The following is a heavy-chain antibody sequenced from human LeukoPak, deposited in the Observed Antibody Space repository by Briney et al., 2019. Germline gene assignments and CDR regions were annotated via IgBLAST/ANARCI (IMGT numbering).Heavy chain of an antibody. CDR2: ISGGGLST. CDR1: GFTFRHYA. CDR3: AKALYYDSHGRGLDN. Sequence: GGSLRLSCAASGFTFRHYAMTWVRQTPGKGLEWVATISGGGLSTYYADSAKGRLPLSRDNSENTVFLQMNSLRVEDTATYYCAKALYYDSHGRGLDNWGQGTLVIVSS. D-gene: IGHD3-22*01. V-gene: IGHV3-23*01. J-gene: IGHJ4*02.